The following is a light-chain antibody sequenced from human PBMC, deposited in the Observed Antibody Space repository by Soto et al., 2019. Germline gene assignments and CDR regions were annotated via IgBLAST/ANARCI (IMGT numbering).Light chain of an antibody. CDR3: QQYNNWPPNT. Sequence: EIVMTQSPATLSVSPGERATLSCRASQSVSSNLAWYQQKPGQAPRLLIYGASTRATGIRARFSGSGSGTEFTLTISSLQSEDVAVYCCQQYNNWPPNTFGQGTKLEIK. J-gene: IGKJ2*01. CDR2: GAS. V-gene: IGKV3-15*01. CDR1: QSVSSN.